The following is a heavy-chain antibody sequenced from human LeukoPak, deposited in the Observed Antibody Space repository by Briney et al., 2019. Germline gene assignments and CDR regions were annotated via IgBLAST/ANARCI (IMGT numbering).Heavy chain of an antibody. CDR3: ARDRSGGSGRYYYYYMDV. CDR2: IYYSGST. CDR1: GGSISSYY. J-gene: IGHJ6*03. D-gene: IGHD6-19*01. Sequence: SGTLSLTCTVSGGSISSYYWSWIRQPPGKGLEWIGHIYYSGSTNYNPSLKSRVTISVDTSKNQFSLKLSSVTAADTAFYYCARDRSGGSGRYYYYYMDVWGKGTTVTVSS. V-gene: IGHV4-59*01.